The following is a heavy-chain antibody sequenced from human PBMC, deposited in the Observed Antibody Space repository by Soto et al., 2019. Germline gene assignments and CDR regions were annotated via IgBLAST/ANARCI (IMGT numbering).Heavy chain of an antibody. D-gene: IGHD5-18*01. CDR3: AKDLDTAMVFYYYGMDV. CDR2: ISGSGAST. J-gene: IGHJ6*02. Sequence: GSLRLSCAVSGFTLSNYAMSWVRQAPGKGLDWVSAISGSGASTYNADSVKGRFTISRDNSKNTLYLQMNSLRAEDTAVYYCAKDLDTAMVFYYYGMDVWGQGTTVTVSS. CDR1: GFTLSNYA. V-gene: IGHV3-23*01.